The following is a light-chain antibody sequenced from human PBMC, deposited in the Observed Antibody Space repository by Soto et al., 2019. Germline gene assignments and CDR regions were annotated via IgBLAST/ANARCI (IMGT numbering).Light chain of an antibody. CDR2: EVS. CDR1: SSDVGAYNS. J-gene: IGLJ1*01. CDR3: CSYTGSSPPYV. V-gene: IGLV2-14*01. Sequence: QSALTQPASVSGSPGQSVTISCTGTSSDVGAYNSVSWYQHHPGEAPKLMIYEVSSRPSGVSHRFSGSKSGNTASLTISGLQAEDEADYYCCSYTGSSPPYVFGTGTQLTVL.